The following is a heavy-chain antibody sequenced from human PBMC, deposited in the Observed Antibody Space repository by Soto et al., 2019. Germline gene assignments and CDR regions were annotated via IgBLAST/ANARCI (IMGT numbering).Heavy chain of an antibody. CDR2: ISSSSAYI. J-gene: IGHJ4*02. D-gene: IGHD6-19*01. CDR1: GFTFSGST. V-gene: IGHV3-21*01. CDR3: ARDWSSGWYDY. Sequence: EVQLVESGGGLVKPGGSLRLSCVASGFTFSGSTMNWVRQAPGKGLEWVSSISSSSAYIYYADLVKGRFTISRDNAKNSLYLQMNSLRAEDTAVYYCARDWSSGWYDYWGQGTLVTVSS.